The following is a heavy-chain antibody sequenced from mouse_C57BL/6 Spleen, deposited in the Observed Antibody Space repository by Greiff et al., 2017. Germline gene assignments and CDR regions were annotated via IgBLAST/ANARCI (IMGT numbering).Heavy chain of an antibody. Sequence: QVQLQQPGAELVKPGASVKLSCKASGYTFTSYWMHWVKQRPGQGLEWIGMINPNSGSTNYNEKFKSKATLTVDKSSDTDYMQLSSLTSEDSAVYYCARHGSSWAWGQGTTLTVSS. CDR3: ARHGSSWA. V-gene: IGHV1-64*01. CDR2: INPNSGST. J-gene: IGHJ2*01. CDR1: GYTFTSYW. D-gene: IGHD1-1*01.